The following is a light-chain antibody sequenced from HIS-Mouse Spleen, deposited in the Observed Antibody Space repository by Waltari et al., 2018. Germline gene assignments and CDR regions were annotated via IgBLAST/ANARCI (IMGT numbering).Light chain of an antibody. J-gene: IGKJ2*01. CDR1: QSISSW. CDR2: KAS. V-gene: IGKV1-5*03. Sequence: DIQMTQSPSTLSASVGDRVTITCRASQSISSWLAWYQQEPGKAPKLLIYKASSLESGVPSRFSGSGSGTEFTLTISSLQPDDFATYYCQQYNSYSYTFGQGTKLEIK. CDR3: QQYNSYSYT.